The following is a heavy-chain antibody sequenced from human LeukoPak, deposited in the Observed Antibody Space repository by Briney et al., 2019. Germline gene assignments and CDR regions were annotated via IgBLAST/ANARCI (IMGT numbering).Heavy chain of an antibody. V-gene: IGHV3-64D*06. J-gene: IGHJ4*01. CDR3: VRGGSSRWYDYTCDY. CDR2: VSSNGGST. CDR1: GFTFSAYA. Sequence: PGGSLRLSCSASGFTFSAYAIHWVRQAPGKGLEYVSAVSSNGGSTYYADSVKGRFTISRDNSKNTLYLQMSSLRTEDTALYYCVRGGSSRWYDYTCDYWGQGTLVTVSS. D-gene: IGHD6-13*01.